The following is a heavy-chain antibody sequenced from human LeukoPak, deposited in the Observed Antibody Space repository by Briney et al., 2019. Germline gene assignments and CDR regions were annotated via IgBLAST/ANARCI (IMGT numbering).Heavy chain of an antibody. J-gene: IGHJ5*02. Sequence: GGSLRLSCAASGFTFSSYSMNWVRQAPGKGPEWASSISSSSSYIYYADSVKGRFTISRDNAKNSLYLQMNSLRAEDTAVYYCARRFSRSRRSWFDPWGQGTLVTVSS. CDR3: ARRFSRSRRSWFDP. V-gene: IGHV3-21*01. CDR1: GFTFSSYS. D-gene: IGHD6-13*01. CDR2: ISSSSSYI.